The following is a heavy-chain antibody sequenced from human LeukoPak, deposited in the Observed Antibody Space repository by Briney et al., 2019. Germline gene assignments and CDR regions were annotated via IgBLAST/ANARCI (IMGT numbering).Heavy chain of an antibody. CDR1: GDSVSSNSAA. CDR2: TYYRSKWYN. Sequence: SQTLSLTCAISGDSVSSNSAAWTWMRQSPSRGLEWLGRTYYRSKWYNDYAVSVKSRITINPDTSKNQFSLQLNSVTPEDTAVYYCARDRAPYGDYFSIWGQGTMVTVSS. CDR3: ARDRAPYGDYFSI. D-gene: IGHD4-17*01. V-gene: IGHV6-1*01. J-gene: IGHJ3*02.